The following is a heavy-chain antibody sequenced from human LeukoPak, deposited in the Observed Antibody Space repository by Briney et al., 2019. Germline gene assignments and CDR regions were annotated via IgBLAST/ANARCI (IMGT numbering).Heavy chain of an antibody. Sequence: GGSLRLSCAASGFTFSSYAMSWVRQAPGKRLEWVSAISGGGGTTYYADSVKGRFSLSRDNSKNTLYLQMNSLTDEDTAVYHCARGQFYYGSGTFYPMDSWGQGTLVTVSS. D-gene: IGHD3-10*01. V-gene: IGHV3-23*01. CDR1: GFTFSSYA. CDR3: ARGQFYYGSGTFYPMDS. J-gene: IGHJ4*02. CDR2: ISGGGGTT.